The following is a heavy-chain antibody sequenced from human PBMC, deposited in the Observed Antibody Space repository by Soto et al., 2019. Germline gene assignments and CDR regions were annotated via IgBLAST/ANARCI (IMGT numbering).Heavy chain of an antibody. CDR2: IYHSGST. D-gene: IGHD7-27*01. CDR3: ARVPGP. V-gene: IGHV4-59*12. CDR1: GGSINSYC. Sequence: LEILSLTCTVSGGSINSYCWCWIRQPPGKGLEWIGYIYHSGSTYYNPSLKSRVTISVDRSKNQFSLKLSSVTAADTAVYYCARVPGPWGQGTLVTVSS. J-gene: IGHJ5*02.